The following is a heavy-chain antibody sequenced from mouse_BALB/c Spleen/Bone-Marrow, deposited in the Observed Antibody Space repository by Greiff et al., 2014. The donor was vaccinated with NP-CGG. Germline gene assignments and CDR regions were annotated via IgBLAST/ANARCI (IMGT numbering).Heavy chain of an antibody. D-gene: IGHD2-1*01. CDR3: SRDKFYYGIYWFAY. CDR2: INPYYSET. Sequence: VQLQQSGTEVVRPGASVKLSCKASGYSFTTYRMNWVKQRPGQGLEWIVMINPYYSETRLNQKFKDKATLTVDKSSSTAYMQLNTSTSYAVEFYDCSRDKFYYGIYWFAYWGQGTLVTVSA. CDR1: GYSFTTYR. V-gene: IGHV1S82*01. J-gene: IGHJ3*01.